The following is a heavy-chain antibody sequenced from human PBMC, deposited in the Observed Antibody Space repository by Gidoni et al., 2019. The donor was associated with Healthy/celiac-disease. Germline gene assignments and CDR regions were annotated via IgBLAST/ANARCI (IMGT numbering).Heavy chain of an antibody. CDR2: INHSGST. D-gene: IGHD6-13*01. J-gene: IGHJ4*02. CDR1: GGSFSGYY. V-gene: IGHV4-34*01. CDR3: ARVGGYSSPE. Sequence: VQLQQWGAGLLKPSETLSLTCAVYGGSFSGYYWSWIRQPPGKGLEWIGEINHSGSTNYNPSLKSRVTISVDTAKNQFSLKLSSVTAADTAVYYCARVGGYSSPEWGQGTLVTVSS.